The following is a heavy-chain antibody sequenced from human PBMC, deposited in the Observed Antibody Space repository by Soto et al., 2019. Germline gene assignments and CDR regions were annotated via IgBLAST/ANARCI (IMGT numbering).Heavy chain of an antibody. CDR1: GDTFTGYY. D-gene: IGHD1-1*01. J-gene: IGHJ3*02. V-gene: IGHV1-2*04. CDR3: ARLGGTTGTYAFDI. Sequence: ASVKVSCNASGDTFTGYYMHWVRQAPGQGLEWMGWINPNSGGTSYAQKFQGWVTMTRDTSISTAYMELSRLRSDDTAVYYCARLGGTTGTYAFDIWGQGTMVTVSS. CDR2: INPNSGGT.